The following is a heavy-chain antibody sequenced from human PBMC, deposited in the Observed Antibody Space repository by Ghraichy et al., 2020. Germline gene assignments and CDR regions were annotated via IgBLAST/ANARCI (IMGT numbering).Heavy chain of an antibody. CDR1: GYTFTSYD. Sequence: ASVKVSCKASGYTFTSYDINWVRQATGQGLEWMGWMNPNSGNTGYAQKFQGRVTITRNTSISTAYMELSSLRSEDTAVYYCARGEVDGEEFDYWGQGTLVTVSS. J-gene: IGHJ4*02. D-gene: IGHD4-17*01. V-gene: IGHV1-8*03. CDR3: ARGEVDGEEFDY. CDR2: MNPNSGNT.